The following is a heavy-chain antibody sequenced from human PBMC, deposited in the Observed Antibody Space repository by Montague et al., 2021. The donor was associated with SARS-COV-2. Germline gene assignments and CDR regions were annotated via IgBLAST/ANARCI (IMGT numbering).Heavy chain of an antibody. CDR1: GGSFSGYY. CDR3: ARGFRSVVPAVLGVAFYYYFDMDV. J-gene: IGHJ6*02. D-gene: IGHD2-2*01. CDR2: INHSGST. V-gene: IGHV4-34*01. Sequence: SETLSLTCAVYGGSFSGYYWSWIRQPPGKGLEWIGEINHSGSTXXXPSXXXRVTISVDTSKDQFSLKLSSVTAADTAVYFCARGFRSVVPAVLGVAFYYYFDMDVWGRGTTVTVSS.